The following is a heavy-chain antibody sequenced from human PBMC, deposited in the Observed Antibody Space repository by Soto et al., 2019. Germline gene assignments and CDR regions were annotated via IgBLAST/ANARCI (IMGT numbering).Heavy chain of an antibody. CDR3: ARRVWFGELFSWMDL. CDR1: GGSISGSYS. V-gene: IGHV4-4*02. D-gene: IGHD3-10*01. CDR2: IYDAETT. J-gene: IGHJ6*02. Sequence: QVQLQESGPGLVKPSGTLSLTCAVSGGSISGSYSWSWVRQPPGKGLEWIGEIYDAETTNYNPSPKSRVTISVDKSNNPFSLRLRSVTAADTAAYYCARRVWFGELFSWMDLWGQGTTVTVSS.